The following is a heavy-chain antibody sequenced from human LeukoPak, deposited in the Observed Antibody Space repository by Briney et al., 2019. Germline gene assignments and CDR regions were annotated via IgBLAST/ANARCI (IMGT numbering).Heavy chain of an antibody. CDR2: ISGSGENT. D-gene: IGHD6-13*01. Sequence: GGSLRLSCAASGFTFSNYGMSWVRQAPGKGLEWVSVISGSGENTHYADSVKGRFTISRDNFKNTLYLQMNSLRAEDTAVYYCANGAAAGTPTIGDYWGQGTLVTVSS. V-gene: IGHV3-23*01. CDR3: ANGAAAGTPTIGDY. J-gene: IGHJ4*02. CDR1: GFTFSNYG.